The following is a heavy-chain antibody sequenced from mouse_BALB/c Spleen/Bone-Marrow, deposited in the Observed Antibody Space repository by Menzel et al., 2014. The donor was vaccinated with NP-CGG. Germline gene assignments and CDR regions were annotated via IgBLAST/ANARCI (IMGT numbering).Heavy chain of an antibody. V-gene: IGHV1-87*01. D-gene: IGHD1-2*01. Sequence: QGQLKDSGAELAGPGALGKLSCKASGLSFSSYWIQWVKQRPGQGLGWVGTIYPGDGDTRYTQKFKGKATLTADKSSSTAYMQVSSLASEDSAVYYCARSYGSFYFDYWGQGVTLTVSS. CDR3: ARSYGSFYFDY. J-gene: IGHJ2*01. CDR2: IYPGDGDT. CDR1: GLSFSSYW.